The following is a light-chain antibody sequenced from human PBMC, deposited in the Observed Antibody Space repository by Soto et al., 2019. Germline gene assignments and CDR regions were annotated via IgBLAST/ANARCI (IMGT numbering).Light chain of an antibody. CDR3: QQRSNWPIT. J-gene: IGKJ5*01. CDR1: QSVSSY. V-gene: IGKV3-11*01. CDR2: DAS. Sequence: EIVLTQSPATLSLSPGERATVSCRASQSVSSYLAWYQQRPGQAPRLLIYDASNRAPGIPARFSGSGSGTDFTLTISSLEPEDFVVYYCQQRSNWPITFGQGTRLDIK.